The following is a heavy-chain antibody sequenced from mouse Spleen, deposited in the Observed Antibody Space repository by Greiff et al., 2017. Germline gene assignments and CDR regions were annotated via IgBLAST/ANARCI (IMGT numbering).Heavy chain of an antibody. D-gene: IGHD3-2*01. V-gene: IGHV5-9-2*01. Sequence: EVQVVESGGGLVKPGGSLKLSCAASGFTFSSYGMSWVRQTPEKRLEWVATISGGGSYTYYPDSVKGRFTISRDNAKNNLYLQMSSLRSEDTALYYCARQTARVAWFAYWGQGTLVTVSA. CDR1: GFTFSSYG. J-gene: IGHJ3*01. CDR3: ARQTARVAWFAY. CDR2: ISGGGSYT.